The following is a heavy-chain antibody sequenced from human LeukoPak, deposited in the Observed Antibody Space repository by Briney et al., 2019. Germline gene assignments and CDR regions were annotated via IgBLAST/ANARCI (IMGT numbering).Heavy chain of an antibody. Sequence: PGRSLRLSCAASGFTFSSYGMHWVRQAPGKGLEWVAYIWYDGSNKYFADSVKGRFTISRENSKKTLFLQMNNVRAEDTAVYFCAKGEGYDFWTSDDPPGGNWGQGTLATVSS. D-gene: IGHD3/OR15-3a*01. CDR2: IWYDGSNK. CDR1: GFTFSSYG. V-gene: IGHV3-33*06. J-gene: IGHJ4*02. CDR3: AKGEGYDFWTSDDPPGGN.